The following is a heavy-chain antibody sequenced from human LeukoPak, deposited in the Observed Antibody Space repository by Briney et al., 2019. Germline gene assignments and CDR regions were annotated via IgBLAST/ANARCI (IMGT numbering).Heavy chain of an antibody. V-gene: IGHV1-18*01. CDR1: DYNFPSYS. CDR2: ISAYNGNT. CDR3: ARARLAVQGTQWLDT. D-gene: IGHD6-19*01. J-gene: IGHJ5*02. Sequence: ASVRVSCKTSDYNFPSYSYRWVRQAPGQGLEWMGWISAYNGNTQYAQKFQDRVTMTTDRSASTAYMELRSLRSDDTAIYYCARARLAVQGTQWLDTWGQGTLVTVSS.